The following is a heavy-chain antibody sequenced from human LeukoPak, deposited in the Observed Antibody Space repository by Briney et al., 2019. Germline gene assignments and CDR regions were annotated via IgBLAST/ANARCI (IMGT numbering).Heavy chain of an antibody. Sequence: SVKVSCKASGGTFSSYAISWVRQGPGQGLEWMGRIIPILGIANYAQKFQGRVTITADKSTSTAYMELSSLRSEDTAVYYCARGPVVANWFDPWGQGTLVTVSS. CDR3: ARGPVVANWFDP. CDR1: GGTFSSYA. CDR2: IIPILGIA. J-gene: IGHJ5*02. D-gene: IGHD2-15*01. V-gene: IGHV1-69*04.